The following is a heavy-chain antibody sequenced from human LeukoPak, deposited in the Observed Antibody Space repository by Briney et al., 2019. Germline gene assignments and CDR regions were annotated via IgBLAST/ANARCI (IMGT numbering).Heavy chain of an antibody. CDR2: IVHSGNT. CDR1: GGSFSGYY. J-gene: IGHJ4*02. V-gene: IGHV4-34*12. CDR3: ARVGGIAAAGSFDY. Sequence: TSETLSLTCAVYGGSFSGYYWSWIRQPPGKGLEWVGEIVHSGNTNYNPSLKSRVTISVDTSKNQFSLKLSSVTAADTAVYYCARVGGIAAAGSFDYWGQGTLVTVSS. D-gene: IGHD6-13*01.